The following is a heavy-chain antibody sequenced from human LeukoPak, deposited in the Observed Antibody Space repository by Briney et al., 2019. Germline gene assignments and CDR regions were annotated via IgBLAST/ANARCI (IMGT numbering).Heavy chain of an antibody. D-gene: IGHD5-18*01. CDR2: ISAYNGNT. CDR3: AKDTAMEHNWFDP. V-gene: IGHV1-18*01. CDR1: GYTFTSYG. Sequence: ASVKVTCKASGYTFTSYGISWVRQAPGQGLEWMGWISAYNGNTNYAQKLQGRVTMTTDTSTSTAYMELRSLRSDDTAVYYCAKDTAMEHNWFDPWGQGTLVTVSS. J-gene: IGHJ5*02.